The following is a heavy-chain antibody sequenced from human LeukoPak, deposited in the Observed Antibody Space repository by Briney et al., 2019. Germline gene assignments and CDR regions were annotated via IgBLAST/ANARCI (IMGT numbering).Heavy chain of an antibody. V-gene: IGHV4-39*01. CDR2: IYYSGST. J-gene: IGHJ1*01. CDR3: ARHESSMGAAGILGR. D-gene: IGHD6-13*01. CDR1: GGSISSSSYY. Sequence: SETLSLTCTVSGGSISSSSYYWGWIRQPPGKGLEWIGSIYYSGSTYYNPSLKSRVTISVDTSKNQFSLNLSSVTAADTALYYCARHESSMGAAGILGRWGQGTLVTVSS.